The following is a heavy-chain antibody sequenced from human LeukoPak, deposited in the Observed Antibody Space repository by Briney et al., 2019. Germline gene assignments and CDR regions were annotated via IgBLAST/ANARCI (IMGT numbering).Heavy chain of an antibody. D-gene: IGHD6-19*01. CDR1: GFRFNTYE. V-gene: IGHV3-48*03. J-gene: IGHJ5*02. Sequence: SGGSLRLSCAASGFRFNTYEMNWVRQAPGKGLEWIAYISVGGSDEDYADSVKGRFTISRDNAKNSLFLRMNSLRVEDTAVYYCARDVGFNNGWPAWGQGTLVTVSS. CDR2: ISVGGSDE. CDR3: ARDVGFNNGWPA.